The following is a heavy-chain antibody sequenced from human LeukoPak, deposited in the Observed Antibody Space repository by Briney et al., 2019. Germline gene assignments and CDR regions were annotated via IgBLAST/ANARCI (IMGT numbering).Heavy chain of an antibody. CDR3: AREPYGDYVGPGDY. V-gene: IGHV1-46*01. Sequence: ASVKVSCKSSGYXFTNYYIHWVRQAPGQGLEWMGMMNPSGGSTNYAQKFQGRVTMTRDTSTSTVYMELSSLRSDDTAVYFCAREPYGDYVGPGDYWGQGTLVTVSS. J-gene: IGHJ4*02. CDR1: GYXFTNYY. CDR2: MNPSGGST. D-gene: IGHD4-17*01.